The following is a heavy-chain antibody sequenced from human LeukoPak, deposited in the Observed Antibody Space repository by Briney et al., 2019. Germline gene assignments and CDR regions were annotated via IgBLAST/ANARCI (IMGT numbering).Heavy chain of an antibody. CDR1: GYSISSGYY. D-gene: IGHD3-3*01. CDR2: IYHSGST. Sequence: SETLSLTCAVSGYSISSGYYWGWIRQPPGKGLEWIGSIYHSGSTYYNPSLKSRVTISVDTSKNQFSLKLSSVTAADTAVYYRARGELVLRFLEWFTPFDPWGQGTLVTVSS. J-gene: IGHJ5*02. V-gene: IGHV4-38-2*01. CDR3: ARGELVLRFLEWFTPFDP.